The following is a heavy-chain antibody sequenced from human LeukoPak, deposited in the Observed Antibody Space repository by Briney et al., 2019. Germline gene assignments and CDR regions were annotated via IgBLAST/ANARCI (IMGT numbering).Heavy chain of an antibody. D-gene: IGHD2-8*01. V-gene: IGHV7-4-1*02. Sequence: ASVKVSCKASGYIFTSYAMNWVRQTPGQGLEWMGWINTNTGNPTYAQGFTGRFVFSLDTSVSTAYLQISSLKAEDTAVYYCAREFCTNGLCYTIGFDPWGQGTLVTVSS. J-gene: IGHJ5*02. CDR2: INTNTGNP. CDR1: GYIFTSYA. CDR3: AREFCTNGLCYTIGFDP.